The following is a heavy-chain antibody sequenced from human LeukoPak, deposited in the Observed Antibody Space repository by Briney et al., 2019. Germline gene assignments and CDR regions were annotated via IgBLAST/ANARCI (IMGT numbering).Heavy chain of an antibody. V-gene: IGHV1-46*01. Sequence: GASVKVSCKASGYTFASYYMHWARQAPGQGLEWMGIINPSGGSTSYAQKFQGRVTMTRDTSTSTVYMELSSLRSEDTAVYYCARAVGANYYDSSGYFDYWGQGTLVTVSS. D-gene: IGHD3-22*01. CDR3: ARAVGANYYDSSGYFDY. CDR1: GYTFASYY. CDR2: INPSGGST. J-gene: IGHJ4*02.